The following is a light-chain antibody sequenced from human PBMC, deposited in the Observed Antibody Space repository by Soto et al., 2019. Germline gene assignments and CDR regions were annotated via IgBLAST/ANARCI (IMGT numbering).Light chain of an antibody. Sequence: DIQMTQSPSSLSASVGDRVTITCQASQNINTYLNWYQQKPGRAPKLLIYKASSLESGVPSRFSGSGSGTEFTLTISSLQPDDFATYYCQHYNSYSEAFGQGTKVDI. V-gene: IGKV1-5*03. CDR3: QHYNSYSEA. CDR2: KAS. CDR1: QNINTY. J-gene: IGKJ1*01.